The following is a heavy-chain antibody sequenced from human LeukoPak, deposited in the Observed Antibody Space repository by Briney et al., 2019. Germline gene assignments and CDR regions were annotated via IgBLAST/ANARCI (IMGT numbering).Heavy chain of an antibody. CDR1: GYTFTRYP. J-gene: IGHJ4*02. Sequence: GASVTVSCKASGYTFTRYPMHWVRQVPGQRLEWMGWINAGNGNTKYSQKFQGRVTITRDTSASTAYMDLSSLRSEDTAVYYCARNTETAIPLPYYFDYWGQGTLVTVSS. D-gene: IGHD2-21*02. V-gene: IGHV1-3*01. CDR2: INAGNGNT. CDR3: ARNTETAIPLPYYFDY.